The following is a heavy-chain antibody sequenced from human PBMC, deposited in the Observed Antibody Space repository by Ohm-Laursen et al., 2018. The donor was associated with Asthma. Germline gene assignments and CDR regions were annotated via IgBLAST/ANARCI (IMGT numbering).Heavy chain of an antibody. Sequence: GSLRLSCSASGFTFSLYAINWVRQAPGKGLEWVSYISSDSVTIYYADSVKGRFTISRDNAKHSLYLQMTSLRAEDTAVYYCARDVMEWYLPAFDFWGQGTLVTVSS. V-gene: IGHV3-48*01. D-gene: IGHD3-3*01. J-gene: IGHJ4*02. CDR2: ISSDSVTI. CDR1: GFTFSLYA. CDR3: ARDVMEWYLPAFDF.